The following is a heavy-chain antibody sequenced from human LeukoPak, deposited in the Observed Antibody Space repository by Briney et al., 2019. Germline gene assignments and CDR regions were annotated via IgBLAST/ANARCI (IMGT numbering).Heavy chain of an antibody. CDR1: GVSINSYF. CDR2: IYYSGST. Sequence: TPGAPSVTCTGSGVSINSYFWSWIRQPPRKGLGWIGYIYYSGSTNYNPSVMSRATIPVDTSMNQYCLKLSSVTAADTAVYYCATDRPSPYSSSSGYYYYYYGMDVWGQGTTVTVSS. CDR3: ATDRPSPYSSSSGYYYYYYGMDV. D-gene: IGHD6-6*01. J-gene: IGHJ6*02. V-gene: IGHV4-59*01.